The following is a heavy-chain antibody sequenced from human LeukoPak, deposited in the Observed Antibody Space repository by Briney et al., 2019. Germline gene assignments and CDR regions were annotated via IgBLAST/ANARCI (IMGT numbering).Heavy chain of an antibody. V-gene: IGHV5-51*01. CDR1: GYSSTSYW. CDR2: IYPGDSDT. CDR3: ATQPPCSITSCPAFDP. J-gene: IGHJ5*02. D-gene: IGHD2-2*01. Sequence: GESLKISCKGSGYSSTSYWIGWVRQMPGKGLEWMGIIYPGDSDTRYSPSFQGQVTISADNSISTAYLQWSSLKPSDTAMYSCATQPPCSITSCPAFDPWGQGTLVTVSP.